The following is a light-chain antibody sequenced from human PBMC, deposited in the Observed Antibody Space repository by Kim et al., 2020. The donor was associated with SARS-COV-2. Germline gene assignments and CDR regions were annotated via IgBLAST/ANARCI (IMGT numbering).Light chain of an antibody. CDR1: SSDVGGYNY. J-gene: IGLJ2*01. CDR2: DVS. Sequence: GQSITISCTGTSSDVGGYNYVSWYQQQPGKAPKLMIYDVSNRPSGVSNRFSGSKSGNTASLTISGLQAEDEADYYCSSYTSSSRVVFGGGTQLTVL. CDR3: SSYTSSSRVV. V-gene: IGLV2-14*03.